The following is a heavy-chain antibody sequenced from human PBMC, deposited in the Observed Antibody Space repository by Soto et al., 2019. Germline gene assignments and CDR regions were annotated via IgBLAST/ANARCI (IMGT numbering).Heavy chain of an antibody. CDR2: FIPMVTMT. D-gene: IGHD3-10*01. J-gene: IGHJ4*02. Sequence: QVQLVQSGAEVKKPGSSVRVSCTASEGTFDFYTISWVRQAPGKGLEWMGRFIPMVTMTSYAQKFQGRVTITAEKSTSTVYMILRSLKSDDTAIYYCATNYGSGSTHFDYWGQGTLVTVSS. CDR1: EGTFDFYT. CDR3: ATNYGSGSTHFDY. V-gene: IGHV1-69*02.